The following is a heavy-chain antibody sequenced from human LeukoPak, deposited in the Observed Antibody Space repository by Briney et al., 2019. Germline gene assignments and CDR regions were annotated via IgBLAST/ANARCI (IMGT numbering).Heavy chain of an antibody. CDR3: AREGRSPDFWSGYYFDY. D-gene: IGHD3-3*01. CDR2: IYTSGST. CDR1: GCSISSYY. Sequence: SDTLSLTCTVSGCSISSYYWSWIRQPAGQGLEWIGRIYTSGSTNYNPSLKIRVTMSVDTSKNQFSLKLSSVTAADTAVYYCAREGRSPDFWSGYYFDYWGQGTLVTVSS. J-gene: IGHJ4*02. V-gene: IGHV4-4*07.